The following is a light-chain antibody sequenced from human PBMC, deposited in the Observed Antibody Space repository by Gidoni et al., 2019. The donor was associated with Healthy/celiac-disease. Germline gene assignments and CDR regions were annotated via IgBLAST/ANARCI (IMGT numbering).Light chain of an antibody. CDR3: QQSYSTPRT. CDR2: AAS. J-gene: IGKJ2*01. Sequence: DIQMTQSPSSLSASVGDRVTITCRASQSISSYLNWYQQKAGKAPKVLIYAASSLRSGVPSRFSGSGSGTDFTLTISSLQPEDFATYYCQQSYSTPRTFGQGTKLEIK. CDR1: QSISSY. V-gene: IGKV1-39*01.